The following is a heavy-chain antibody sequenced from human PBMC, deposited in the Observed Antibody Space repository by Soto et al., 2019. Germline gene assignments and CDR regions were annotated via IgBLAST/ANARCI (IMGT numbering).Heavy chain of an antibody. CDR2: ISGSGGST. CDR3: AKATQNRLLHFDY. J-gene: IGHJ4*02. CDR1: GFTFSSYA. Sequence: EVQLLESGGGLVQPGGSLRLSCAASGFTFSSYAMSWVRQAPGKGLEWVSAISGSGGSTYYADSVKGRFTISRDNSKNSLYLQMNSLRAEDTDVYYCAKATQNRLLHFDYWGQGTLVTVSS. D-gene: IGHD2-2*01. V-gene: IGHV3-23*01.